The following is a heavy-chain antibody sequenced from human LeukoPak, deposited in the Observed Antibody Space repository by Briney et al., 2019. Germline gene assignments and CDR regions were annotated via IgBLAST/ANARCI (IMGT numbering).Heavy chain of an antibody. D-gene: IGHD2-21*02. CDR2: INPNSGGT. CDR3: ASSAYCGGDCYPDDAFDI. V-gene: IGHV1-2*02. J-gene: IGHJ3*02. CDR1: GYTLTGYY. Sequence: ASVKVSCKASGYTLTGYYMHWVRQAPGQGLEWMGWINPNSGGTNYAQKFQGRVTMTRDTSISTAYMELSRLRSDDTAVYYCASSAYCGGDCYPDDAFDIWGQGTMITVSS.